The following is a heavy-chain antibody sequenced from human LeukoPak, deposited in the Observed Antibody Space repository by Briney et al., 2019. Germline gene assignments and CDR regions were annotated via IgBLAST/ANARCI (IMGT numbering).Heavy chain of an antibody. CDR2: ISSSSSYI. D-gene: IGHD1-26*01. V-gene: IGHV3-21*01. CDR1: GFTFSSYS. J-gene: IGHJ4*02. CDR3: ARDGIVGATPIDY. Sequence: SGGSLRLSCAASGFTFSSYSMNWVRQAPGKGLEWVSSISSSSSYIYYADSVKGRFTISRDNAKNSLYLQMNSLRAEDTAVYYCARDGIVGATPIDYWGQGTLVTVSS.